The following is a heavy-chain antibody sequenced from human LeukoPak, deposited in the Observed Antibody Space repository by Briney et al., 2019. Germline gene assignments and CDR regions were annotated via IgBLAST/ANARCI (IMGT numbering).Heavy chain of an antibody. J-gene: IGHJ4*02. CDR2: IYYSGST. V-gene: IGHV4-59*08. Sequence: SETLSLTCTVSGGSISSYYWSWIRQPPGKGLEWIGYIYYSGSTNYNPSLKSRVTISVDTSKNQFSLKLSSVTAADTAVYYCARQGHGDDYSRHYFDYWGQGTLVTVSS. D-gene: IGHD4-11*01. CDR3: ARQGHGDDYSRHYFDY. CDR1: GGSISSYY.